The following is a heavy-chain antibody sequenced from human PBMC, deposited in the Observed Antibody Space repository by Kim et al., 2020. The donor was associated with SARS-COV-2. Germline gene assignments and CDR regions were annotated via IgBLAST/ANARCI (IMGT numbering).Heavy chain of an antibody. Sequence: YAQKFPGRVTMTRATSTSTVYMELGSLRSEETAVYYCARGDILSSYYFDYWGQGTLVTVSS. D-gene: IGHD3-9*01. V-gene: IGHV1-46*01. CDR3: ARGDILSSYYFDY. J-gene: IGHJ4*02.